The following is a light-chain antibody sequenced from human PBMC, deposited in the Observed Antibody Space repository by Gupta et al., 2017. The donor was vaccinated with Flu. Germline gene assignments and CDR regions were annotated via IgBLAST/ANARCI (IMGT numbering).Light chain of an antibody. CDR2: EVS. V-gene: IGLV2-14*01. CDR1: SSDVGAYNY. J-gene: IGLJ3*02. CDR3: TSFTTGSLWV. Sequence: QSALTQPASVSGSPVQTITISCTGTSSDVGAYNYVSWYQHHPGTAPKLLIYEVSNRPSGIAVRFSGSKAGNTASLTISARKEEDAAVYHCTSFTTGSLWVFGGGTKVTVL.